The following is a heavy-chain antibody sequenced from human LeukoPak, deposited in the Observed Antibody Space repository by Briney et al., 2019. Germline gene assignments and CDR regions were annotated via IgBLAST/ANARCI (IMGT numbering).Heavy chain of an antibody. V-gene: IGHV4-4*07. J-gene: IGHJ4*02. D-gene: IGHD1-1*01. CDR2: IYTSGST. CDR1: GGSISSYY. Sequence: SETLSLTCTVSGGSISSYYWSWIRQPAGKGLEWIGRIYTSGSTNYNPSLKSRVTMSVDTSKNQFSLKLSSVTAADTAVYYCARGDWNDPPYYFDYWGQGTLVTVSS. CDR3: ARGDWNDPPYYFDY.